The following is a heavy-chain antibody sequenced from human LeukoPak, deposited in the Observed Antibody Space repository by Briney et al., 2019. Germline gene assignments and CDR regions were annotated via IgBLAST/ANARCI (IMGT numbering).Heavy chain of an antibody. CDR3: APGTWDSSGYYDY. D-gene: IGHD3-22*01. Sequence: GRSLRLSCAASGFTFSSYGMHWVRQAPGKGLEWVAVISYDGSNKYYADSVKGRFTISRDNSKNTLYLQMNSLRAADTAVYYCAPGTWDSSGYYDYWGQGTLVTVSS. CDR2: ISYDGSNK. J-gene: IGHJ4*02. CDR1: GFTFSSYG. V-gene: IGHV3-30*03.